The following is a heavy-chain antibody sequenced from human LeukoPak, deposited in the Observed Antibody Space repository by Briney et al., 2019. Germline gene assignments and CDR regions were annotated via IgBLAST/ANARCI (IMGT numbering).Heavy chain of an antibody. Sequence: GRSLRLSCAASGFTFSSYGMHWVRQAPGKGLEWVAVISYDGSNKYYADSVKGRFTISRDNSKNTLYLQMNSLRAEDTAVYYCAKERRYNWNDEIDYWGQGTLVTVSS. CDR3: AKERRYNWNDEIDY. D-gene: IGHD1-1*01. V-gene: IGHV3-30*18. J-gene: IGHJ4*02. CDR2: ISYDGSNK. CDR1: GFTFSSYG.